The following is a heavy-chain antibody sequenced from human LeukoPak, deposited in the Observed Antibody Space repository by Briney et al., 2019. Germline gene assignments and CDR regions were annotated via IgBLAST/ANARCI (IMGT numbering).Heavy chain of an antibody. CDR1: GFTFSSYS. CDR3: ARVERTRGCDY. Sequence: PGGSLRLSCAASGFTFSSYSMNWVRQAPGKGLEGVSYISSSSSTIYYADSVKGRFTISRDNAKNSLYLQMNSLRDDDTAVYYCARVERTRGCDYWGQGTLVTVSS. J-gene: IGHJ4*02. D-gene: IGHD1-1*01. CDR2: ISSSSSTI. V-gene: IGHV3-48*02.